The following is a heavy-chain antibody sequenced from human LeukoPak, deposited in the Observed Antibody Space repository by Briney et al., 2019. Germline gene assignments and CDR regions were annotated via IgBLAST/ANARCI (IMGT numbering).Heavy chain of an antibody. V-gene: IGHV3-21*01. CDR3: ARDLEGQWLVEGGYFDY. CDR2: ISSSSSYI. CDR1: GVTFSSYS. D-gene: IGHD6-19*01. J-gene: IGHJ4*02. Sequence: PGGPLRLSCEASGVTFSSYSMNWVRQAPGKGLEWVSSISSSSSYIYYADSVKGRFTISRDNAKNSLYLQMNSLRAEDTAVYYCARDLEGQWLVEGGYFDYWGQGTLVTVSS.